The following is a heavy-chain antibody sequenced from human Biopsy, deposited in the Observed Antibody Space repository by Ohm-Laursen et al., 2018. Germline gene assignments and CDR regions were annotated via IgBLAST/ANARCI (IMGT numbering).Heavy chain of an antibody. J-gene: IGHJ4*02. CDR3: ARDLLEWSLPS. CDR2: IYPNSGDT. D-gene: IGHD3-3*01. V-gene: IGHV1-2*02. CDR1: GDAFLGYY. Sequence: SAKVSCKASGDAFLGYYLHWVRQAPGQGLEWMGSIYPNSGDTDFAQKFQGRVSMTRDTSVSTAYLELSSLRSDDTAIYYCARDLLEWSLPSWGQGTLVTVSS.